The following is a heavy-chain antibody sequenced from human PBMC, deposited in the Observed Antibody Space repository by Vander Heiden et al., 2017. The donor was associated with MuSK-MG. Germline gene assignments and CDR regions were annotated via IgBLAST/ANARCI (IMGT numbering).Heavy chain of an antibody. CDR3: AKISLAASSDY. Sequence: QVQPVDSGGGVVQPGVSLRLSCAVSGLTISGYGMHRVRRAPGKGLGWVAFIRYDRSKKDDADSVKGRFTIARDNTHNTLYLELNHVSAEDTAVYYGAKISLAASSDYRGHGTLVTVSS. CDR1: GLTISGYG. CDR2: IRYDRSKK. D-gene: IGHD1-1*01. J-gene: IGHJ4*01. V-gene: IGHV3-30*02.